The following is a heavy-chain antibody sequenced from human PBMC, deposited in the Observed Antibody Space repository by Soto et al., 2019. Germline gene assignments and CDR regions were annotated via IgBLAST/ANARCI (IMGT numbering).Heavy chain of an antibody. D-gene: IGHD1-26*01. CDR3: ASGWALRD. CDR1: GDSVSSDSAA. V-gene: IGHV6-1*01. CDR2: TYYRSEWNN. Sequence: SQTLSLTCAISGDSVSSDSAAWNWFRQSPSRGLEWLGRTYYRSEWNNDYTVSVKGRITFIADTSRNQFSLQLNSVTPEDTAVYYCASGWALRDWGPGTLVTVSS. J-gene: IGHJ4*02.